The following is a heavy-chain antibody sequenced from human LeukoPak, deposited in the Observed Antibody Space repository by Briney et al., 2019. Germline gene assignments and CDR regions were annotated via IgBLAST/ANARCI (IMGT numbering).Heavy chain of an antibody. Sequence: QPGRSLRLSCAASGITFSGAYMTWVRQAPGKGLEWVANINPDGREKSYVDSVKGRFTISRDNAKDSLYLQMNSLRAEDTAVYYCARSRRVGTSPFYGTDVWGQGTTVTVSS. D-gene: IGHD5-12*01. V-gene: IGHV3-7*04. J-gene: IGHJ6*02. CDR2: INPDGREK. CDR3: ARSRRVGTSPFYGTDV. CDR1: GITFSGAY.